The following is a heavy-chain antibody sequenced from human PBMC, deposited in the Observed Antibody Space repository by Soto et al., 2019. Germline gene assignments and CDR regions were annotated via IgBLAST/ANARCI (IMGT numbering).Heavy chain of an antibody. V-gene: IGHV1-8*01. Sequence: SVKVSCKASGYTFTSYDINWVRQATGQGLEWMGWMNPNSGNTGYAQKFQGRVTMTRNTSISTAYMELSSLRSEDTAVYYCARAYSSSSPWYYGMDVWGQGTTVTVSS. CDR2: MNPNSGNT. D-gene: IGHD6-6*01. J-gene: IGHJ6*02. CDR1: GYTFTSYD. CDR3: ARAYSSSSPWYYGMDV.